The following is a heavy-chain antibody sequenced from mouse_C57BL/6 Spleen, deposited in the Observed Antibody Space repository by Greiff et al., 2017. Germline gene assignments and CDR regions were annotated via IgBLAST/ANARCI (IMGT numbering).Heavy chain of an antibody. D-gene: IGHD1-1*01. CDR2: IYPRSGNT. CDR1: GYTFTSYG. V-gene: IGHV1-81*01. CDR3: ERNYGSSLYYFDY. Sequence: QVQLQQSGAELARPGASVKLSCKASGYTFTSYGISWVKQRTGQGLEWIGEIYPRSGNTYYNEKFKGKATLTADKSSSTAYMELRSLTSEDSAVYFCERNYGSSLYYFDYWGQGTTLTVSS. J-gene: IGHJ2*01.